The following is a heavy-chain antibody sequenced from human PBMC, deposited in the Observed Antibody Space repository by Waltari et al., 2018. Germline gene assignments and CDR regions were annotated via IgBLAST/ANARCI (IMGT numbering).Heavy chain of an antibody. CDR2: SKSKTDGGTT. J-gene: IGHJ4*02. Sequence: EVQLVESGGGLVKPGGSIRLSCAASGFTFSNAWMSWVRQAPGKGLEWVCRSKSKTDGGTTDYAAPVKGRFTISRDDSKNTLYLQMNSLKTEDTAVYYCTVEMATISGYWGQGTLVTVSS. D-gene: IGHD5-12*01. V-gene: IGHV3-15*01. CDR1: GFTFSNAW. CDR3: TVEMATISGY.